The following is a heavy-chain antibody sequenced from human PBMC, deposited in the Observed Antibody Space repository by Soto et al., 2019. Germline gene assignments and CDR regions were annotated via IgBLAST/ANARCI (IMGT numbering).Heavy chain of an antibody. Sequence: SVKVSCKASGGTFSSYAISWVRQAPGQGLEWMGGISPIFGTANYAQKFQGRVTITADESTSTAYMELSSLRSEDTAVYYCALYSSSSEDYYYYGMDVWGQGTTVTVSS. CDR3: ALYSSSSEDYYYYGMDV. V-gene: IGHV1-69*13. CDR2: ISPIFGTA. CDR1: GGTFSSYA. D-gene: IGHD6-6*01. J-gene: IGHJ6*02.